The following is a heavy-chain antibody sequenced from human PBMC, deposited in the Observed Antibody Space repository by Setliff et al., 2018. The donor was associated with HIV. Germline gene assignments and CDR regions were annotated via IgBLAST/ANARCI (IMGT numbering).Heavy chain of an antibody. D-gene: IGHD5-12*01. Sequence: PSETLSLTCAFYGGSLNGFYWGWIRQSPGKGLEWIGQINHSGSTNYNPSLRSRVTIRVDMSKNQFSLEVTAVTAADTAVYYCVRGRDDKVSTISAPYYYYMDVWGKGTTVTVSS. CDR3: VRGRDDKVSTISAPYYYYMDV. CDR1: GGSLNGFY. V-gene: IGHV4-34*01. J-gene: IGHJ6*03. CDR2: INHSGST.